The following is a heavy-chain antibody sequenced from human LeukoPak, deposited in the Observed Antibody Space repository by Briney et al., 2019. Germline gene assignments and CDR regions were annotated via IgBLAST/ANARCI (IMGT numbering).Heavy chain of an antibody. CDR1: GFTFSSYA. Sequence: GGSLRLSCAASGFTFSSYAMSWVRQAPGKGLEWVSAISGSGGSTYYADSVKGRFTISRDNAKNSLYLQMNSLRAEDTAVYYCARDISGWKFDYWGQGTLVTVSS. D-gene: IGHD6-19*01. CDR2: ISGSGGST. J-gene: IGHJ4*02. CDR3: ARDISGWKFDY. V-gene: IGHV3-23*01.